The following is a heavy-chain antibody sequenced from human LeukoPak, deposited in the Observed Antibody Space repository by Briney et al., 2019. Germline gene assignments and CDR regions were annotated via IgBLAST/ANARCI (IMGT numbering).Heavy chain of an antibody. CDR3: ARLTGGHAFDI. CDR2: IYTSGST. D-gene: IGHD7-27*01. V-gene: IGHV4-61*02. Sequence: PSQTLSLTCTVSGGSISSGSYYWSWIRQPAGKGLEWIGRIYTSGSTNCNPSLKSRVTMSLDTSKNQFSLKLSSVTAADTAVYYCARLTGGHAFDIWGQGTMVTVSS. J-gene: IGHJ3*02. CDR1: GGSISSGSYY.